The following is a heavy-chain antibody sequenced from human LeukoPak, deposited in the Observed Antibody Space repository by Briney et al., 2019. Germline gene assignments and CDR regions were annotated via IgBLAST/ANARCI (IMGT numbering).Heavy chain of an antibody. CDR1: GYTFTGYY. V-gene: IGHV1-2*02. Sequence: GASVKVSCKAFGYTFTGYYIHWVRQAPGQGLEWLGWINPDSGGTNYAQKFQGRVTVTRDTSISTAYMDLSSLRSDDTAVHYCARDIASTSDGSDYWGQGTLVTVSS. CDR3: ARDIASTSDGSDY. CDR2: INPDSGGT. D-gene: IGHD6-13*01. J-gene: IGHJ4*02.